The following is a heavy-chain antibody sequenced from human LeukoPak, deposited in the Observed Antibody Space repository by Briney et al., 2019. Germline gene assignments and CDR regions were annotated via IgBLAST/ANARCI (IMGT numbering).Heavy chain of an antibody. J-gene: IGHJ4*02. V-gene: IGHV3-48*03. Sequence: GGSLRLSCAASGFTFNNYETNWVRQAPGKGLEWVSYISIGGNTIYYADSVKGRFTISRDNAKNSLSLQMNSLRAEDTAVYFCARGGPLIDCWGQETLVTVSS. CDR1: GFTFNNYE. CDR2: ISIGGNTI. CDR3: ARGGPLIDC.